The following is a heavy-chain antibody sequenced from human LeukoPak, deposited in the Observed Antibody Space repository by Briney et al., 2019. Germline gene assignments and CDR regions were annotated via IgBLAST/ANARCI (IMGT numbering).Heavy chain of an antibody. J-gene: IGHJ5*02. CDR1: GGSISSGGYY. Sequence: SETRSLTCTVSGGSISSGGYYWTWLRQHPGKGLEWIGFIYYSGSTFYNPSLKSRVTISVDTSKNQFSLKLTSVSAADTAVYYCARAPLYGGHADWFDPWGQGTLVTVSS. CDR2: IYYSGST. CDR3: ARAPLYGGHADWFDP. D-gene: IGHD4-23*01. V-gene: IGHV4-31*03.